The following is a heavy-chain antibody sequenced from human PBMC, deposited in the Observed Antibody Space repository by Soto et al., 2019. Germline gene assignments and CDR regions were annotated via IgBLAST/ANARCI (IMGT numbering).Heavy chain of an antibody. CDR3: ERDCSGGSCYPDIGA. D-gene: IGHD2-15*01. J-gene: IGHJ5*02. CDR2: IYSDGTT. V-gene: IGHV3-53*01. CDR1: GFAVSNTY. Sequence: EVHLVESGGGLIQPGGSLTLSCAASGFAVSNTYMSWVRQAPGRGLEWVSFIYSDGTTCYADSVKGRFTISRDTSKNTLSLQLNTLRAEDTAVYYYERDCSGGSCYPDIGAWGQGTLVTGSS.